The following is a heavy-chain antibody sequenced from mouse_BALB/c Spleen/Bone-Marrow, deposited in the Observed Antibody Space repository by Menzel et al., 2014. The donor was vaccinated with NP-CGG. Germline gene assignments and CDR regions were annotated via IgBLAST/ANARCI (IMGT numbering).Heavy chain of an antibody. D-gene: IGHD2-3*01. CDR2: INRNGGST. Sequence: EVQGVESGGGLVQPGGSLKLSCAASGFTFSSYGMSWVRQTPDKRLELVATINRNGGSTYYPDSVKGRFTISRDNAKNTLYLQMSSLKSEDTAMYYCARERDGYFRDAMDYWGQGTSVTVSS. J-gene: IGHJ4*01. CDR3: ARERDGYFRDAMDY. V-gene: IGHV5-6-3*01. CDR1: GFTFSSYG.